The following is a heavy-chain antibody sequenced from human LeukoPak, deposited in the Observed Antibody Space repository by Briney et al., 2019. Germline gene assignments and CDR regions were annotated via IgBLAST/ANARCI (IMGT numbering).Heavy chain of an antibody. V-gene: IGHV1-69*04. CDR1: GGTFSRYG. D-gene: IGHD1-26*01. Sequence: ASVKVSCKASGGTFSRYGISWVRQAPGQGLELMGRIIPILGITNYAQKFQGRVTITADKSTSTAYMELSSLRSEDTAVYYCARDGQDPRRDTGSYFGYWGQGTLVTVSS. J-gene: IGHJ4*02. CDR2: IIPILGIT. CDR3: ARDGQDPRRDTGSYFGY.